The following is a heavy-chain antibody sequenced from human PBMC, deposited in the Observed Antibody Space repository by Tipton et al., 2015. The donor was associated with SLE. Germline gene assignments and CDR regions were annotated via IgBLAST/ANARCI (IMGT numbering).Heavy chain of an antibody. CDR2: IYSSGTT. Sequence: TLSLTCTVSRGSISSSGYHWPWIRQFPGKGLEWIGNIYSSGTTYYNPAFNSRIVISVDTSNNRFSLKVLSVTAADTAVYYCARSVRRGSYMDVWGKGTKVTVSS. CDR1: RGSISSSGYH. J-gene: IGHJ6*03. V-gene: IGHV4-31*03. D-gene: IGHD3-10*01. CDR3: ARSVRRGSYMDV.